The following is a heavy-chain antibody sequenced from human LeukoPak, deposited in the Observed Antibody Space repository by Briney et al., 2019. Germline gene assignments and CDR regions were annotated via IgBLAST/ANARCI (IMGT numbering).Heavy chain of an antibody. CDR3: TTHYYDSSGYLYYFDY. CDR1: GFTFSSYS. V-gene: IGHV3-15*01. CDR2: IKSKTDGGTT. J-gene: IGHJ4*02. D-gene: IGHD3-22*01. Sequence: GGSLRLSCAASGFTFSSYSMNWVRQAPGKGLEWVGRIKSKTDGGTTDYAAPVKGRFTISRDDSKNTLYLQMNSLKTEDTAVYYCTTHYYDSSGYLYYFDYWGQGTLVTVSS.